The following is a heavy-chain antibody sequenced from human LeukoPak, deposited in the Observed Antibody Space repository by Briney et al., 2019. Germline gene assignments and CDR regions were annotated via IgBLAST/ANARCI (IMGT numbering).Heavy chain of an antibody. V-gene: IGHV1-18*04. CDR1: GYTFTSYG. Sequence: ASVKVSCKASGYTFTSYGISWVRQAPGQGNEWMGWISAYNGNTNYAQKLQGRVTMTTDTSTSAAYMELRSLRSDDTAVYYRARDEDGASDYWGQGTLVTVSS. J-gene: IGHJ4*02. D-gene: IGHD4-17*01. CDR3: ARDEDGASDY. CDR2: ISAYNGNT.